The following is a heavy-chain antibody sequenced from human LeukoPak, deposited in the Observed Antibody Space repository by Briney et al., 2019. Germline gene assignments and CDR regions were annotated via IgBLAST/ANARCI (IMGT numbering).Heavy chain of an antibody. V-gene: IGHV5-51*01. Sequence: GESLKIPWKGSGYPFTKNWISWVRRIPAKGLGGREIIYPGDSDTRYSPSFQGQVTISADKSISTAYLHWSSLKASDTAMYYCATNTGYSYGYYFDYWGQGTLVAVSS. CDR2: IYPGDSDT. J-gene: IGHJ4*02. CDR3: ATNTGYSYGYYFDY. CDR1: GYPFTKNW. D-gene: IGHD5-18*01.